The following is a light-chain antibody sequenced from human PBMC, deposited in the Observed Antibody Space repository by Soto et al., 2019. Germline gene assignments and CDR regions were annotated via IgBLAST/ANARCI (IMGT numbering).Light chain of an antibody. V-gene: IGKV3-15*01. CDR2: GAS. J-gene: IGKJ5*01. CDR3: QHYNNWPIT. Sequence: EIVMTQSPATLSVSPGESATLSCRASQSVSSNLAWYQQKPGQAPRLVISGASTRATGIPARFSGSGSGTEFTLTISSLQSEDFAVYYCQHYNNWPITFGQGTRLEIK. CDR1: QSVSSN.